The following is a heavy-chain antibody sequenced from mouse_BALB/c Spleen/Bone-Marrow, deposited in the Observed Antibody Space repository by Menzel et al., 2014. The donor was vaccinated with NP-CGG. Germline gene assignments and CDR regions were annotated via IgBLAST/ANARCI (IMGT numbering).Heavy chain of an antibody. J-gene: IGHJ4*01. V-gene: IGHV2-9*02. D-gene: IGHD1-1*01. Sequence: VQLQQSGPGLVAPSQSLSITCTVSGFSLTSYGVHWVRQPPGKGLEWLGVIWAGVRTNYNSALMSRLSISKDNSKSQVFLKMNSLQTDDTAMYYCARADYYGSSSHYYAMDYWGQGTSVTVSS. CDR2: IWAGVRT. CDR1: GFSLTSYG. CDR3: ARADYYGSSSHYYAMDY.